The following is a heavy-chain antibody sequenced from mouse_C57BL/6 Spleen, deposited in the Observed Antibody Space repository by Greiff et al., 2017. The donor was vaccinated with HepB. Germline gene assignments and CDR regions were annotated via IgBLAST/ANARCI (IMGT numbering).Heavy chain of an antibody. V-gene: IGHV1-63*01. CDR1: GYTFTNYW. CDR3: ARCGDYGGYFDY. D-gene: IGHD2-4*01. CDR2: IYPGGGYT. Sequence: VKLMESGAELVRPGTSVKMSCKASGYTFTNYWIGWAKQRPGHGLEWIGDIYPGGGYTNYNEKFKGKATLTADKSSSTAYMQFSSLTSEDSAIYYCARCGDYGGYFDYWGQGTTLTVSS. J-gene: IGHJ2*01.